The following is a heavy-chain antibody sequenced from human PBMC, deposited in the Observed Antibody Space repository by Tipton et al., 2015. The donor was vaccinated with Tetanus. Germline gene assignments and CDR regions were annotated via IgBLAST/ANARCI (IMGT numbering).Heavy chain of an antibody. CDR2: IIPIFGTA. D-gene: IGHD3-16*02. V-gene: IGHV1-69*01. CDR3: ARGDYDYVWGSYRHGVFDY. J-gene: IGHJ4*02. CDR1: GGTFSSYA. Sequence: QSGAEVKKPGSSVKVSCKASGGTFSSYAISWVRQAPGQGLEWMGGIIPIFGTANYAQKFQGRVTITADESTSTAYMELSSLRSEDTAVYYCARGDYDYVWGSYRHGVFDYWGQGTLVTVSS.